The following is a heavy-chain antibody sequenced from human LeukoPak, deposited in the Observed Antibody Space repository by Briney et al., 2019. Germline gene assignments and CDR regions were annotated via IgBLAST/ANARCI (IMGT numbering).Heavy chain of an antibody. CDR3: AKGNGYSYGRYYFDY. D-gene: IGHD5-18*01. V-gene: IGHV3-23*01. Sequence: GGSLRLXCAASGFTFSSYAMSWVRQAPGKGLEWVSAISGSGGSTYYADSVKGRFTISRDNSKNTLYLQVNSLRADDTAVYYCAKGNGYSYGRYYFDYWGQGTLVTVSS. CDR2: ISGSGGST. J-gene: IGHJ4*02. CDR1: GFTFSSYA.